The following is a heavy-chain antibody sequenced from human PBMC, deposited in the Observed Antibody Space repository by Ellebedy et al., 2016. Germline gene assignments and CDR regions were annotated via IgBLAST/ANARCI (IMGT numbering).Heavy chain of an antibody. D-gene: IGHD3-3*01. Sequence: SETLSLXXTVSGGSISSSSYYWGWIRQPPGKGLEWIGSIYYSGSTYYNPSLKSRVTISVDTSKNQFSLKLSSVTAADTAVYYCVAGLWSGYYSYMDVWGKGTTVTVSS. J-gene: IGHJ6*03. CDR1: GGSISSSSYY. CDR3: VAGLWSGYYSYMDV. V-gene: IGHV4-39*01. CDR2: IYYSGST.